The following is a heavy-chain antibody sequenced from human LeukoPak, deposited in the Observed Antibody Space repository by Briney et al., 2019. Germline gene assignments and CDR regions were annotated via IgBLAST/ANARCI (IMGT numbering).Heavy chain of an antibody. J-gene: IGHJ4*02. Sequence: GGSLRLSCAASGFTFSTYWMAWVPQAPGKGLQWVAHIKEDGSEKYYLDSVRGRFTIGRDDARSSLYLQMTSLRAEDTALYYCVRAGWELDYWGQGTPVTVSS. CDR2: IKEDGSEK. CDR1: GFTFSTYW. V-gene: IGHV3-7*01. CDR3: VRAGWELDY. D-gene: IGHD1-26*01.